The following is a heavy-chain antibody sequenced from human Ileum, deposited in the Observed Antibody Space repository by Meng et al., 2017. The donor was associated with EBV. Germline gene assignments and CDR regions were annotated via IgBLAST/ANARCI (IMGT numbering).Heavy chain of an antibody. CDR3: ARRYYGVPFDN. D-gene: IGHD3-3*01. V-gene: IGHV4-39*01. CDR1: GDSISSSNHW. Sequence: LPRPESVPALVEPSDTLSLHWHVSGDSISSSNHWCGWIRQLPGQGLECVGTIYYSGSTFYNPSLKSRVTISLDTSKTQFSLKVSYVTAADTAVYYCARRYYGVPFDNWGQGTLVTVSS. CDR2: IYYSGST. J-gene: IGHJ4*02.